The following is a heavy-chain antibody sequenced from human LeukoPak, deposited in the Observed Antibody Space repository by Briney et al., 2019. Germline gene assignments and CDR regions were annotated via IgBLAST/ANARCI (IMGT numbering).Heavy chain of an antibody. CDR3: AKDPQSGPVPYYFDY. V-gene: IGHV3-23*01. Sequence: PGGSLRLSCAASGFTFSSYAMSWVRQAPGKGLEWVSAISGSGGSTYYADSVKGRFTISRDNSKNTLYLQMNSLRAEDTAVYYCAKDPQSGPVPYYFDYWGQGTLVTVSS. J-gene: IGHJ4*02. CDR1: GFTFSSYA. D-gene: IGHD6-6*01. CDR2: ISGSGGST.